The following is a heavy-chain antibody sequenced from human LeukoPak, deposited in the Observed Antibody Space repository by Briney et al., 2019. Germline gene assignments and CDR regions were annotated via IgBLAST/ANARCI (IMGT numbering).Heavy chain of an antibody. Sequence: PSETLSLTCTVSGGSISSYYWSWIRQPAGKGLEWIGRIYTSGSTNYNPSLKSRATMSVDTSKNQFSLKLSSVTAADTAVYYCARGVRYFDPLGYYMDVWGKGTTVTVSS. D-gene: IGHD3-9*01. J-gene: IGHJ6*03. V-gene: IGHV4-4*07. CDR3: ARGVRYFDPLGYYMDV. CDR2: IYTSGST. CDR1: GGSISSYY.